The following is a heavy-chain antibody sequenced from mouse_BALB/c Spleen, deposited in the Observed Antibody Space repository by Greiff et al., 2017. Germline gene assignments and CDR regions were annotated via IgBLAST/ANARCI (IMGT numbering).Heavy chain of an antibody. CDR3: TSGALAGTNAMDY. J-gene: IGHJ4*01. CDR1: GYTFTDYE. Sequence: VQLQQSGAELVRPGASVTLSCKASGYTFTDYEMHWVKQTPVHGLEWIGAIDPETGGTAYNQKFKGKATLTADKSSSTAYMELRSLTSEDSAVYYCTSGALAGTNAMDYWGQGTSVTVSS. D-gene: IGHD4-1*01. V-gene: IGHV1-15*01. CDR2: IDPETGGT.